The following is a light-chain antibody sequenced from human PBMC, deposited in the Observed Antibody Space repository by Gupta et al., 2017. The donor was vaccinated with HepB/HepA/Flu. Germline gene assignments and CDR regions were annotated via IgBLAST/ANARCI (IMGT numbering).Light chain of an antibody. J-gene: IGKJ5*01. CDR2: DAS. V-gene: IGKV1-33*01. Sequence: IQMTQSPSSLSASAGDRVTITCQASQDISNYLNWYQQKPGKAPKLLIYDASNLETGVPSRFSGSGSGTDFTFTISRLQPEDIATYYCQQYDNLPITFGQGTRLEIK. CDR1: QDISNY. CDR3: QQYDNLPIT.